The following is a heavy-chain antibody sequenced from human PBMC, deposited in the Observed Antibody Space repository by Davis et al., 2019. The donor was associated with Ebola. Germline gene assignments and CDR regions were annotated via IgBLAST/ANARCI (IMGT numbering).Heavy chain of an antibody. Sequence: GGSLRLSCAASGFTFSSYWMSWVRQAPGKGLEWVANIKQDGSEKYYMDSVTGRFTISRDNSKNTLYLQMNSLRAEDTAVYYCAKSGGEYQLLNSMDYWGQGTLVTVSS. J-gene: IGHJ4*02. CDR3: AKSGGEYQLLNSMDY. CDR1: GFTFSSYW. CDR2: IKQDGSEK. V-gene: IGHV3-7*03. D-gene: IGHD2-2*01.